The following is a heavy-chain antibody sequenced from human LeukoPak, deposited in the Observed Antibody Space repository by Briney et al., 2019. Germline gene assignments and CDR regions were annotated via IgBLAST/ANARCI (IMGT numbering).Heavy chain of an antibody. CDR2: FYTSGTP. V-gene: IGHV4-61*02. CDR3: ARLTSGTHPNFDY. D-gene: IGHD3-10*01. CDR1: GGSISRGSYH. Sequence: PSETLSLTCTVSGGSISRGSYHWSWIRQPAGKGLEWIGRFYTSGTPIYNPSLKSRVTILVDTSRNQFSLKLSSVTAADTAVYYCARLTSGTHPNFDYWGQGTLVTVSS. J-gene: IGHJ4*02.